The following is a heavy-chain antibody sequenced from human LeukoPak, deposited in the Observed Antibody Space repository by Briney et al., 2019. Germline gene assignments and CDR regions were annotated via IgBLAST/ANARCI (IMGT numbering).Heavy chain of an antibody. CDR2: IYSGGST. Sequence: PGGSLRLSCAASELTVSSNYMSRVRQAPGKGLEWVSVIYSGGSTYYADSVKGRFTISRDNSMNNLYLQINSLRAEDTAVYFCARYDLRGAFDIWGQGTMVTVSS. CDR1: ELTVSSNY. V-gene: IGHV3-53*01. CDR3: ARYDLRGAFDI. J-gene: IGHJ3*02. D-gene: IGHD4-17*01.